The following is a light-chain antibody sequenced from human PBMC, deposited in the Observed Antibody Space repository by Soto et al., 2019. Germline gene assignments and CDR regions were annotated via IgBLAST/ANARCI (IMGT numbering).Light chain of an antibody. Sequence: QSVLTQAPSASGSPGQSVTISCTGTSSDDGGYNYVSWYQQHPGKAPQLMIYEVSKRPSGVPDRFSGSKSGTTASLTVSGLQAEDEADYYCSSYAGSNIHYVFGTGTKLTVL. CDR3: SSYAGSNIHYV. CDR2: EVS. J-gene: IGLJ1*01. V-gene: IGLV2-8*01. CDR1: SSDDGGYNY.